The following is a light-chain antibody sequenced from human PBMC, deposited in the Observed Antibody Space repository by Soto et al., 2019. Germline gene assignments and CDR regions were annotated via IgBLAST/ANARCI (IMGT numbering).Light chain of an antibody. CDR2: AVS. J-gene: IGKJ4*01. V-gene: IGKV1-9*01. CDR1: QGISGY. Sequence: DIQLTQSPSFLSASVGDRVTLTCRASQGISGYLAWYQQKPGKAPKLLIYAVSTLQSGVPARFSGSVSGTEFTLTSSILQPEDYATYCCQQLNTYPLTFGGGTKVEIK. CDR3: QQLNTYPLT.